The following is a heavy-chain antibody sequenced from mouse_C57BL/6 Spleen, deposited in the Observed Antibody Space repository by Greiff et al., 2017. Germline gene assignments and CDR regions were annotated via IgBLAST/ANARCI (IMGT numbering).Heavy chain of an antibody. CDR2: ISSGGSYT. Sequence: EVKLEESGGDLVKPGGSLKLSCAASGFTFSSYGMSWVRQPPDKRLEWVATISSGGSYTYYPDSVKGRFTISRDNAKNTLYLQMSSLKSEDTAMYYCARQRDGYYVDPPWFAYWGQGTLVTVSA. CDR1: GFTFSSYG. D-gene: IGHD2-3*01. J-gene: IGHJ3*01. V-gene: IGHV5-6*02. CDR3: ARQRDGYYVDPPWFAY.